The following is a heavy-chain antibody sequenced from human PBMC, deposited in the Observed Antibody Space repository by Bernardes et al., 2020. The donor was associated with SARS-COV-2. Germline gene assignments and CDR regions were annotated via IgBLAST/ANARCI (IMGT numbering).Heavy chain of an antibody. D-gene: IGHD5-18*01. CDR3: ATVVGYTYGGGWFDP. CDR2: ISADSVNT. CDR1: GYTFTSYG. V-gene: IGHV1-18*01. J-gene: IGHJ5*02. Sequence: ASVKVSCKASGYTFTSYGISWVRQAPGQGLEWMGWISADSVNTDYAEKFQGRVTMTTDISTSTAYMELRRLRSDDTAVYYCATVVGYTYGGGWFDPWGQGTLVIVSS.